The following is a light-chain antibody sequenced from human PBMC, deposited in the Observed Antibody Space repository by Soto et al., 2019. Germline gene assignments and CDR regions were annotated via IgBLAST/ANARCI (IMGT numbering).Light chain of an antibody. Sequence: DIQLTQSPSFLSASVGDRVTITCRASQGINHYVAWYQQKPGKAPKCLIYGASALQSGVPSRFSGSGSWAAFTLSISSLQPEDFATYYCQHVYSYPLTFGGGTRVEI. CDR1: QGINHY. J-gene: IGKJ4*01. CDR3: QHVYSYPLT. CDR2: GAS. V-gene: IGKV1-9*01.